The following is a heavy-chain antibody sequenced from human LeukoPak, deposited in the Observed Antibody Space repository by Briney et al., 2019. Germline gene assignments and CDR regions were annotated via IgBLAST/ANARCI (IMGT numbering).Heavy chain of an antibody. CDR1: GFTFSSYS. CDR3: XXXXFTIRVDYYFDY. Sequence: GGSLRLSCAASGFTFSSYSMNWVRQAPGKGLEWVSSISSSSSYIYYADSVKGRFTISRDNAKNSLYLQMNSLRAEDTAVYYCXXXXFTIRVDYYFDYWGQGTLVTVSS. J-gene: IGHJ4*02. V-gene: IGHV3-21*01. D-gene: IGHD3-9*01. CDR2: ISSSSSYI.